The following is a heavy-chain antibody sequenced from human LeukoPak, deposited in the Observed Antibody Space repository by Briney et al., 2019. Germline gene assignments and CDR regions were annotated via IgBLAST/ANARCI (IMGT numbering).Heavy chain of an antibody. CDR2: IIPIFGTA. CDR1: GGTFSSYA. Sequence: SVKVSCKASGGTFSSYAISWVRQAPGQGLEWMGGIIPIFGTANYAQKFQGRVTITADESTSTAYMELSSLRSEDTAAYYCARAYSYGYYFDYWGQGTLVTVSS. CDR3: ARAYSYGYYFDY. D-gene: IGHD5-18*01. V-gene: IGHV1-69*13. J-gene: IGHJ4*02.